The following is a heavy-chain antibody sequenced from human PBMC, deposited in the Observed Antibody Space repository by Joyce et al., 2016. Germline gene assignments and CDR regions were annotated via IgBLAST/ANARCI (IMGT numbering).Heavy chain of an antibody. Sequence: EVQLVESGGGLVKPGGSLRLSCGDSGLTFTYAWMNWVRQAPGKGLEWVGRNASKSDGRPAEYAASVKGRFVISRDESKNTLYLQMNNLKTEDTAVYYCAKGGDIGTYHAKGYFDYWGQGTLVTVSS. D-gene: IGHD1-26*01. V-gene: IGHV3-15*07. CDR2: NASKSDGRPA. J-gene: IGHJ4*02. CDR1: GLTFTYAW. CDR3: AKGGDIGTYHAKGYFDY.